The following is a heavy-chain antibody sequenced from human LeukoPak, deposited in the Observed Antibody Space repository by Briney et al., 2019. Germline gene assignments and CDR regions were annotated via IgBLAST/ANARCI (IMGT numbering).Heavy chain of an antibody. CDR1: GGSISSYY. CDR3: ARHGVPLPGERGYSYGSGYYYYGMDA. D-gene: IGHD5-18*01. Sequence: SETLSLTCTVSGGSISSYYWSWIRQPPGKGLEWIGYIYYSGSTNYNPSLKSRVTISVDTSKNQFSLKLSSVTAADTAVYYCARHGVPLPGERGYSYGSGYYYYGMDAWGQGTTVTVSS. V-gene: IGHV4-59*08. CDR2: IYYSGST. J-gene: IGHJ6*02.